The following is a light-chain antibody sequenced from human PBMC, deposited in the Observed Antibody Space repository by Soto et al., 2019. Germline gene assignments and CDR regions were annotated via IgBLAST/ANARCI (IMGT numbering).Light chain of an antibody. J-gene: IGKJ1*01. CDR1: QGIRSD. CDR2: AAP. V-gene: IGKV1-6*01. Sequence: AIQITQSPSSLSASVGDRVTITCGASQGIRSDLGWYQQKPGKAPKLLIYAAPSLQSGVPSRFSGSGSGTDFTLTIGSLKPEDFSTYYGLQDFNYRPPFGQGT. CDR3: LQDFNYRPP.